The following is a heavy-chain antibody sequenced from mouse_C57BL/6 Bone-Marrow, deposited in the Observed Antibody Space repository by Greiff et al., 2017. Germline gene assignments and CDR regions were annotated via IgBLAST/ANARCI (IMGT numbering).Heavy chain of an antibody. Sequence: VQLQQSGAELVRPGSSVKMSCKTSGYTFTSYGINWVKQRPGQGLEWIGYIYIGNGYTEYNEKFKGKATLTSDTSSSTAYMQLSSLTFEDSASYFGARHDYGSSPRWYCDVWGTGTTVTVSA. CDR3: ARHDYGSSPRWYCDV. J-gene: IGHJ1*03. CDR2: IYIGNGYT. CDR1: GYTFTSYG. V-gene: IGHV1-58*01. D-gene: IGHD1-1*01.